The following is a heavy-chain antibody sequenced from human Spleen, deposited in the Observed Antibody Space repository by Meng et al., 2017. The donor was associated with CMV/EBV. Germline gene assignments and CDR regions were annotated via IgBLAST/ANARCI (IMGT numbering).Heavy chain of an antibody. CDR1: GDTFTDYY. D-gene: IGHD3-16*01. J-gene: IGHJ2*01. V-gene: IGHV1-2*02. CDR2: INPNSGGA. CDR3: AREGLVGDLRYFDL. Sequence: QVQLVQSGAELRKPGASVKVSCKASGDTFTDYYMHWVRQAPGQGLEWMGCINPNSGGANYAQKFQGRVTMTRDTSISTAYMELSRLRSDDTAVYYCAREGLVGDLRYFDLWGRGTLVTVSS.